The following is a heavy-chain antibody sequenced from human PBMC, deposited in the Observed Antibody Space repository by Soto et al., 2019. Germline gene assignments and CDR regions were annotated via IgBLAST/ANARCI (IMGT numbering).Heavy chain of an antibody. V-gene: IGHV3-30*18. Sequence: GGSLRLSCVATGFTFSNFGMHWVRQAPGKGLEWLAVISEDAETDYFADSVKGRFTISRDNFKKTLYLQMNSLRTDDSAVYFCAKAPFPRPYYFSGMDVWGQGTTVTVSS. J-gene: IGHJ6*02. CDR2: ISEDAETD. CDR1: GFTFSNFG. CDR3: AKAPFPRPYYFSGMDV. D-gene: IGHD3-10*01.